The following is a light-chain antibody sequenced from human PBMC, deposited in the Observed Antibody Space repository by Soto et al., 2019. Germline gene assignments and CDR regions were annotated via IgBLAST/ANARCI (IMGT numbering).Light chain of an antibody. CDR1: QSVGSSH. V-gene: IGKV3-20*01. Sequence: EIVLTQSPGSLSLPPGEGATLSCRASQSVGSSHLAWYQQKPGQAPRLLIYGASSRATGIPDRFSGSGSGTDFTLTISRLEPEDFAVYYCQQYGSSPSFGQGTKVDIK. CDR2: GAS. J-gene: IGKJ1*01. CDR3: QQYGSSPS.